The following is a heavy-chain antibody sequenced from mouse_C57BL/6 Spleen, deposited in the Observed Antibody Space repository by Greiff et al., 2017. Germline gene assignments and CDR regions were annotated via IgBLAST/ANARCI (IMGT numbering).Heavy chain of an antibody. CDR2: IWSGGST. V-gene: IGHV2-2*01. D-gene: IGHD4-1*01. CDR3: ARNRDWAIYYAMDY. J-gene: IGHJ4*01. Sequence: VQLQQSGPGLVQPSQSLSITCTVSGFSFTSYGVHWVRQSPGKGLEWLGVIWSGGSTDYNAAFISRLSISKDNSKSQVFFKMNSLQADDTAIYYCARNRDWAIYYAMDYWGQGTSVTVSS. CDR1: GFSFTSYG.